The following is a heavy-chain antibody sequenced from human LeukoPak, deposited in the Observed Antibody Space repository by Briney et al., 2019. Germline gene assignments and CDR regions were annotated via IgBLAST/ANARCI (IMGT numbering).Heavy chain of an antibody. CDR3: AKDLMGIAAAGTSPSPWFDP. J-gene: IGHJ5*02. D-gene: IGHD6-13*01. V-gene: IGHV3-23*01. Sequence: PGGSLRLSCAASGFTFSSYAMSWVRQAPGKGLEWVSAISGSGGSTYYADSVKGRFTISRDNSKNTLYLQMSSLRAEDTAVYYCAKDLMGIAAAGTSPSPWFDPWGQGTLVTVSS. CDR2: ISGSGGST. CDR1: GFTFSSYA.